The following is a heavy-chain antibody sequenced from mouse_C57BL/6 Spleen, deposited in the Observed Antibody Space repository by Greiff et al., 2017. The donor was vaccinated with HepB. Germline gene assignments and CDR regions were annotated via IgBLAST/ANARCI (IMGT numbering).Heavy chain of an antibody. CDR3: ARSGYYTFYFDY. CDR2: IYPGDGDT. CDR1: GYAFSSSW. V-gene: IGHV1-82*01. Sequence: QVQLKESGPELVKPGASVKISCKASGYAFSSSWMNWVKQRPGKGLEWIGRIYPGDGDTNYNGKFKGKATLTADKSSSTAYMQLSSLTSEDSAVYFCARSGYYTFYFDYWGQGTTLTVSS. J-gene: IGHJ2*01. D-gene: IGHD2-3*01.